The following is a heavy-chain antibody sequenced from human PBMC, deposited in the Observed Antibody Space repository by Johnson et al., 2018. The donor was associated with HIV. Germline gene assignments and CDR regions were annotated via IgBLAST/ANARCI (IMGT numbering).Heavy chain of an antibody. J-gene: IGHJ3*02. Sequence: QVQLVESGGGLVKPGGSLRLSCAASGFTFSNAWMSWVRQAPGKGLEWVAVISYDGSNKYYADSVKGRFTISRDNSKKTLHLQMNSLRAEDTAVYYCAKCIWGSSLIDAFDIWGQGTMVTVSS. CDR1: GFTFSNAW. D-gene: IGHD6-13*01. CDR2: ISYDGSNK. CDR3: AKCIWGSSLIDAFDI. V-gene: IGHV3-30*18.